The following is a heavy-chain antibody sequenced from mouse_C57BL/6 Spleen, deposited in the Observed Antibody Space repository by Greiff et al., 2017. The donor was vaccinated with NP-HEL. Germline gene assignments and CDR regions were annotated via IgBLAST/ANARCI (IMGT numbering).Heavy chain of an antibody. CDR1: GFNIKDYY. Sequence: EVKLLESGAELVKPGASVKLSCTASGFNIKDYYMHWVKQRTEQGLEWIGRIDPEDGDTKYDPKFQGKATITADTSSNTAYLQLSSLTSEDAAVYYCARGEGTWFAYWGQGTLVTVSA. CDR2: IDPEDGDT. V-gene: IGHV14-2*01. J-gene: IGHJ3*01. CDR3: ARGEGTWFAY.